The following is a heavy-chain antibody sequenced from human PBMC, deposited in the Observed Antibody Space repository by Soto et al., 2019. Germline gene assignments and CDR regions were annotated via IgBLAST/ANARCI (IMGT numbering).Heavy chain of an antibody. D-gene: IGHD6-19*01. Sequence: PSETLSLTCAVYGWSFSGYYLSWIRQPPGKGLEWIGEINHSGSTNYNPSLKSRVTISVDTSKNQFSLKLSSVTAADTAVYYCERRSAGAVAGHYFDYWGQGTLVTVSS. CDR2: INHSGST. J-gene: IGHJ4*02. V-gene: IGHV4-34*01. CDR3: ERRSAGAVAGHYFDY. CDR1: GWSFSGYY.